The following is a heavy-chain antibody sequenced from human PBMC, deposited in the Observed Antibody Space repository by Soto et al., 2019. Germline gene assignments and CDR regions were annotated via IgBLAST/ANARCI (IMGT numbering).Heavy chain of an antibody. CDR2: ISGSGGST. V-gene: IGHV3-23*01. Sequence: SCKASGYTFTSYAMSWVRQAPGKGLEWVSAISGSGGSTYYADSVKGRFTISRDNAKNSLYLQMNSLRAEDTAVYYCARHTWAYCGMDVWGQGTTVTVSS. J-gene: IGHJ6*02. CDR1: GYTFTSYA. CDR3: ARHTWAYCGMDV. D-gene: IGHD1-26*01.